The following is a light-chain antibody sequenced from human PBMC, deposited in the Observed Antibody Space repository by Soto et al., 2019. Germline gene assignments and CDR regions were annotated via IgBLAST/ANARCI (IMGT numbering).Light chain of an antibody. CDR1: QSVSSAY. CDR3: QHYGSSWT. Sequence: EIVLTQSPGTLSLSPGERATLSCRASQSVSSAYLVWYQQKPGQAPRLLIYGASSRATGIPDRFSGSGSGTDFTLTISRLEPEDFAMYYCQHYGSSWTFGQGTKVEIK. J-gene: IGKJ1*01. CDR2: GAS. V-gene: IGKV3-20*01.